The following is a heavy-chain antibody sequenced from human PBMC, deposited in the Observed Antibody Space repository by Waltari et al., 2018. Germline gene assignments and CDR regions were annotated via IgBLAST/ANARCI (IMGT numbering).Heavy chain of an antibody. V-gene: IGHV4-34*01. CDR3: ARVFAPDYYDSSGYLDY. CDR1: GGSFSGYY. D-gene: IGHD3-22*01. Sequence: QVQLQQWGAGLLKPSETLSLTCAGYGGSFSGYYWSWIRKPPGKGLEWIGEINHSGSTNYNPSLKSRVTISVDTSKNQFSLKLSSVTAADTAVYYCARVFAPDYYDSSGYLDYWGQGTLVTVSS. CDR2: INHSGST. J-gene: IGHJ4*02.